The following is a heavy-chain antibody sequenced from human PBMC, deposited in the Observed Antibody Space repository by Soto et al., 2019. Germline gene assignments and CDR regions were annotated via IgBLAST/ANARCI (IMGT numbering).Heavy chain of an antibody. CDR2: ISGSGDTT. J-gene: IGHJ4*02. D-gene: IGHD5-12*01. CDR1: GFTFSTYA. V-gene: IGHV3-23*01. Sequence: GGSLRLSCAASGFTFSTYAVSWVCQAPGKGLEWVSTISGSGDTTYYVDSVKGRFTISRDSSKNTLFLQMNSLRAADTAVYYCAKTHGYPYYFDYWGQGTLVTVSS. CDR3: AKTHGYPYYFDY.